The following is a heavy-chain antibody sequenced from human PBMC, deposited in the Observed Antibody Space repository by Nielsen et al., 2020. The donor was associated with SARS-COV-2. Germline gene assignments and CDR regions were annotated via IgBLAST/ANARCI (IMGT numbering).Heavy chain of an antibody. J-gene: IGHJ4*02. CDR2: ISWNSGSI. Sequence: SLKISCAASGFTFDDYAMHVVRQAPGKGLEWVSGISWNSGSIAYADSVKGRFTISRDTAKNSLHLQMNSLSAEDTAFYYCARGRRLGTTIFEYWGQGTLVTVSS. V-gene: IGHV3-9*01. CDR3: ARGRRLGTTIFEY. D-gene: IGHD1-14*01. CDR1: GFTFDDYA.